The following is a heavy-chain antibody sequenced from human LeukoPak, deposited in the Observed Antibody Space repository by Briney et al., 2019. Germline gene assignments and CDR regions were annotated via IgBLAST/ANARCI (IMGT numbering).Heavy chain of an antibody. CDR2: IKQDGSEK. Sequence: GGSLRLSCAASGFTFSSYWMSWVRQAPGKGLEWVANIKQDGSEKYYVDSVKGRFTISRDNAKNSLYLQMNSLRAEDTAVYYCASTDYVWGSYRLDVWGKGTTVTVSS. CDR3: ASTDYVWGSYRLDV. CDR1: GFTFSSYW. J-gene: IGHJ6*04. V-gene: IGHV3-7*01. D-gene: IGHD3-16*01.